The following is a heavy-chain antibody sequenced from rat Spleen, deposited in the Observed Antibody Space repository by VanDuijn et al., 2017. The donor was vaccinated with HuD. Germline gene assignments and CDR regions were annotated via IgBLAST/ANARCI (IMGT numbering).Heavy chain of an antibody. CDR2: INSAGSP. CDR1: GHSIASSYR. CDR3: ARSDGTHYYLPFAD. Sequence: EVQLQESGPGLVKPSQSLSLTCSVTGHSIASSYRWNWIRKFPGNKLEWMGYINSAGSPNYNPSLKSRIPISRDTSKNQFFLQVDSVTTEDTATYYCARSDGTHYYLPFADWGQGTLVTVPS. V-gene: IGHV3-3*01. D-gene: IGHD1-12*02. J-gene: IGHJ3*01.